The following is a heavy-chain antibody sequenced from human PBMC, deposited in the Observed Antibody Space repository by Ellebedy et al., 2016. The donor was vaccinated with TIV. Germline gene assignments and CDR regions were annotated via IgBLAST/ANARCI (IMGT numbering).Heavy chain of an antibody. J-gene: IGHJ4*02. V-gene: IGHV1-18*01. D-gene: IGHD3-16*01. Sequence: ASVKVSXKASGGTFGNYNINWVRQAPGQGLEWMGWIDIDSSNTHYTQKLQGRVTMTTDTSTSTAYMELRSLRSDDTAVYYCARRGGTDYGDYWGQGTLVTASS. CDR3: ARRGGTDYGDY. CDR1: GGTFGNYN. CDR2: IDIDSSNT.